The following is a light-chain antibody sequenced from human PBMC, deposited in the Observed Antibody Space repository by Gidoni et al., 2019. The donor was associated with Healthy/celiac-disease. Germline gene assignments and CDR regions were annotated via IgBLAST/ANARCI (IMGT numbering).Light chain of an antibody. CDR1: QSVSSSY. Sequence: ELVFTQSPGTLSLSPGERATLSCRASQSVSSSYLAWYQQNPGQAPRLLIYGASSRATGIPDRFSGSGSGTDFTMTISRLEPEDFAVDYCQQYGSSPPTFGQGTKVEIK. CDR3: QQYGSSPPT. V-gene: IGKV3-20*01. J-gene: IGKJ1*01. CDR2: GAS.